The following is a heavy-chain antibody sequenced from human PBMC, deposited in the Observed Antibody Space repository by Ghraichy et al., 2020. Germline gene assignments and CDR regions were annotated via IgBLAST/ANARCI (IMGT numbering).Heavy chain of an antibody. D-gene: IGHD3-10*01. V-gene: IGHV3-15*01. CDR3: TTDLGDAIRGVVRFDY. CDR2: VKSTTDGGTA. CDR1: GFTFSKAW. Sequence: GGSLRLSCAASGFTFSKAWMNWVRQAPGQGLEWIGRVKSTTDGGTADYAAVVKGRFTVSRDDSTNTFFLQMSSLKSEDTGVYYCTTDLGDAIRGVVRFDYWGQGTLVTVSS. J-gene: IGHJ4*02.